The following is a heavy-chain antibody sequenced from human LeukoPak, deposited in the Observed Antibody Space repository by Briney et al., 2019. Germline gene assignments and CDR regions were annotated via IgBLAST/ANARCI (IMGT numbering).Heavy chain of an antibody. CDR1: GGTFSSYA. J-gene: IGHJ3*02. CDR2: IIPIFGTA. V-gene: IGHV1-69*06. Sequence: SVKVSCKASGGTFSSYAISWVRQAPGQGLEWMGGIIPIFGTANYAQKFQGRVTITADKSTSTAYMALSSLRSEDTAVYYCARVTPRSYYDCSGYYFGAFDIWDQGTMVTVSS. CDR3: ARVTPRSYYDCSGYYFGAFDI. D-gene: IGHD3-22*01.